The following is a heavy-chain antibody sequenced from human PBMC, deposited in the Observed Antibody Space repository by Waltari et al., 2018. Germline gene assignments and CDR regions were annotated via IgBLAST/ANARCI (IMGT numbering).Heavy chain of an antibody. D-gene: IGHD2-8*01. J-gene: IGHJ4*02. Sequence: EVQLLESGGGLVQPGGSLRLSCAASGFPFSSYAMSWVRQAPGKGLEWVSAISGSGGSKYYADPVKGRFTISRDNSKNTLYLQMNSLRAEDTAVYYCAKSRMATYYFDYWGQGTLVTVSS. CDR2: ISGSGGSK. CDR3: AKSRMATYYFDY. V-gene: IGHV3-23*01. CDR1: GFPFSSYA.